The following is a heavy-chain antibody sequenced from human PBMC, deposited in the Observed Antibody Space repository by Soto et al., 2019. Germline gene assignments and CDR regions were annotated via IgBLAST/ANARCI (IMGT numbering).Heavy chain of an antibody. Sequence: QVRLQESGPGLVKPSETLSLTCTVSGASVSSDSYSWAWIRQPPGKGLEWIGCFYFTGSTKTNPSLKSRVSISVDESKTQMSLKLNSVTSADTAVYYCAKDPRFYGMDVWGQGTTVTVSS. CDR3: AKDPRFYGMDV. CDR2: FYFTGST. CDR1: GASVSSDSYS. J-gene: IGHJ6*02. V-gene: IGHV4-61*01.